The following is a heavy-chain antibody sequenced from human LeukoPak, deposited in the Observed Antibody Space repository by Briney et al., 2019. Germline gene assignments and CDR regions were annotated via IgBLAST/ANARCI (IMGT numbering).Heavy chain of an antibody. J-gene: IGHJ4*02. CDR1: GGSISSGGYY. CDR2: IYYSGST. Sequence: SETLSLTCTVSGGSISSGGYYWSWIRQHPGKGLGWIGYIYYSGSTYYNPSLKSRVTISVDTSKNQFSLKLRSVTAADTAVYYCARDIAAAGTFDYWGQGALVTVSS. V-gene: IGHV4-31*03. D-gene: IGHD6-13*01. CDR3: ARDIAAAGTFDY.